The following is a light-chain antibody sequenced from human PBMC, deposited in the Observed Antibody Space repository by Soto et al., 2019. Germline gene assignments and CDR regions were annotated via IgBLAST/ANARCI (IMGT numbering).Light chain of an antibody. J-gene: IGLJ2*01. CDR1: SSDVGGYDY. CDR3: SSYAVSDSLV. CDR2: DVN. Sequence: QSALTQPPSASGSPGQSVTISCTGTSSDVGGYDYVSWYQQHPGKVPKLMIYDVNKRPSGVPDRFSGSKSGNTASLTVSGLQTEDEADYYCSSYAVSDSLVFGGGTKLTVL. V-gene: IGLV2-8*01.